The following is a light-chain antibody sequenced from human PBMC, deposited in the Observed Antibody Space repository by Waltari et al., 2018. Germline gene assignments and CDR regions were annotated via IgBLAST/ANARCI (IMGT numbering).Light chain of an antibody. CDR2: GNS. Sequence: QSVLTQSPSVSRAPGQVVTISCTGSRSNIGTNYVHWYQQLPGAAPKLIIYGNSTHPSGFPDPFSCSKSGTSASLAITGLEAEDDADYFCQSYDSSLTVVVFGGRTKLTVL. V-gene: IGLV1-40*01. CDR1: RSNIGTNYV. CDR3: QSYDSSLTVVV. J-gene: IGLJ3*02.